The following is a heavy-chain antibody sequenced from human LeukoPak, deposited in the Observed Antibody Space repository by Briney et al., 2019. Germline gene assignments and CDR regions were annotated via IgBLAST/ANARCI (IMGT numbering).Heavy chain of an antibody. CDR3: ARGYYDSSGYYGSFGY. Sequence: TPSETLSLTCAVYGGSFSGYYWSWIRQPPGKGLEWIGEINHSGSTNYNPSLKSRVTISVDTSKNQFSLKLSSVTAADTAVYYCARGYYDSSGYYGSFGYWGQGTLVTVSS. V-gene: IGHV4-34*01. CDR1: GGSFSGYY. D-gene: IGHD3-22*01. CDR2: INHSGST. J-gene: IGHJ4*02.